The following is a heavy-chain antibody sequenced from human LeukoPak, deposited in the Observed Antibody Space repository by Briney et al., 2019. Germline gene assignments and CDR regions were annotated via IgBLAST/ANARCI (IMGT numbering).Heavy chain of an antibody. V-gene: IGHV5-51*01. CDR2: IYPDDPDT. J-gene: IGHJ4*02. Sequence: GESLKISCKGSGYSFNKYWIGWVRQMPGKGLEWMGVIYPDDPDTRYSPSFQGQVIISADKSINTAYLQWSSLRASDTAMYYCARLNVDVSDYYRFDYWGQGTLVTVSS. CDR3: ARLNVDVSDYYRFDY. D-gene: IGHD3-22*01. CDR1: GYSFNKYW.